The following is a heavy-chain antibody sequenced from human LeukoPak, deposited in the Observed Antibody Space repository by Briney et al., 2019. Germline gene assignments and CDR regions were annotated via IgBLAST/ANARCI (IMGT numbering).Heavy chain of an antibody. CDR1: GGTFRTYA. Sequence: GSSVKVSCKTSGGTFRTYAISWVRQAPGQGLEWMGTIIPTFGTTHYAQKFQGRVTITTDEFITTAYMELSSLRFEDTAVYYCARGSIGFWSEGIWGQGTMVIVSS. D-gene: IGHD3-3*01. CDR3: ARGSIGFWSEGI. J-gene: IGHJ3*02. V-gene: IGHV1-69*05. CDR2: IIPTFGTT.